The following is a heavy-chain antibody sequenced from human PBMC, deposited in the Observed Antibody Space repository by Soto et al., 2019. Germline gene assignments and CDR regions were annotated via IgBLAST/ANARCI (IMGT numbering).Heavy chain of an antibody. Sequence: ASVKVSCKASGYTFTSHDISWVRQAPGQGLEWMGWISAYNGNTNYAQKLQGRVTMTTDTSTSTAYMELRSLRSDDTAVYYCAIHHPALDDNYDRSGDDGNPPVDYRGRG. V-gene: IGHV1-18*01. CDR1: GYTFTSHD. J-gene: IGHJ4*02. CDR3: AIHHPALDDNYDRSGDDGNPPVDY. D-gene: IGHD3-22*01. CDR2: ISAYNGNT.